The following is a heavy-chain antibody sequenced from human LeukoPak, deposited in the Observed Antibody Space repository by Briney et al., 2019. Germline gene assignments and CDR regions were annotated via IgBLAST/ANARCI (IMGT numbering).Heavy chain of an antibody. CDR1: GGSISGYY. Sequence: SETLSLTCTVSGGSISGYYWSWIRQPAGKGLEWIGRIYTSGSTNYNPSLKSRVTMSVDTSKNQFSLKLSSVTAADTAVYYCARGGCSGGSCYSSIEYYYYYMDVWGKGTTVTVSS. CDR2: IYTSGST. J-gene: IGHJ6*03. CDR3: ARGGCSGGSCYSSIEYYYYYMDV. D-gene: IGHD2-15*01. V-gene: IGHV4-4*07.